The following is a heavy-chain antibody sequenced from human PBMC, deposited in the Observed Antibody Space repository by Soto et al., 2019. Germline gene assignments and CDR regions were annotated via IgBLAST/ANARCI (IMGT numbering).Heavy chain of an antibody. CDR2: LYWDDDE. J-gene: IGHJ4*02. Sequence: QITLNESGPTLVKPTQTLTLTCTFSGFSLSTRGVGVGWIRQPPGKALEWLALLYWDDDERYSPSLMSRLTITKDTSKNQVFLTMTNVDPVDTATYYCAHRPRGFTYFFDYWGQGPWSPSPQ. V-gene: IGHV2-5*02. CDR3: AHRPRGFTYFFDY. CDR1: GFSLSTRGVG.